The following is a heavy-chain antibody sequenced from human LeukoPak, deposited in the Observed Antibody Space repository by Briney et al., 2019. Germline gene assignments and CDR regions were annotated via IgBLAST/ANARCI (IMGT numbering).Heavy chain of an antibody. CDR3: ARGTVVTPVGDY. Sequence: SETLSLTCAVYGGSFSGYYWSWIRQPPGKGLEWIGEINHSGSTNYNPSLKSRVTISVDTSKNQFSLKLSSVTAADTAVYYCARGTVVTPVGDYWGQGTLVTVSS. CDR2: INHSGST. J-gene: IGHJ4*02. V-gene: IGHV4-34*01. D-gene: IGHD4-23*01. CDR1: GGSFSGYY.